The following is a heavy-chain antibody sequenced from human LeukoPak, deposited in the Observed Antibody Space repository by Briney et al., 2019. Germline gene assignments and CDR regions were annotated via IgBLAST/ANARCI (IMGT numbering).Heavy chain of an antibody. D-gene: IGHD6-13*01. CDR1: GFTFSGYA. Sequence: PGGSLRLSCAASGFTFSGYAMSWVRQAPGKGLEWVSTISASGGSTYYADSVKGRFTISRDDSKNTLYLQMNSLRAEDTAVYYCAKGRTSGAAAGTGPYWGQGTLVTVSS. J-gene: IGHJ4*02. V-gene: IGHV3-23*01. CDR2: ISASGGST. CDR3: AKGRTSGAAAGTGPY.